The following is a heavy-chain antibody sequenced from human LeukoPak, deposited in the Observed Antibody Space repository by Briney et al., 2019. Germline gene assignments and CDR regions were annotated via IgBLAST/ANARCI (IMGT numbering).Heavy chain of an antibody. D-gene: IGHD4-23*01. J-gene: IGHJ4*02. CDR3: TTVVKVSDY. V-gene: IGHV3-66*01. CDR1: GFTFSSYA. Sequence: PGGSLRLSCAASGFTFSSYAMSWVRQAPGKGLEWVSVIYSGGSTYYADSVKGRFTISRDNSKNTLYLQMNGLRAEDTAVYYCTTVVKVSDYWGQGTLVTVSS. CDR2: IYSGGST.